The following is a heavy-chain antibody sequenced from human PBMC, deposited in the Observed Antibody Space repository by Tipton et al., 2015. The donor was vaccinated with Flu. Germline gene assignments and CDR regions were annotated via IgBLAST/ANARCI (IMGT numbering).Heavy chain of an antibody. Sequence: TLSLTCSVYGGSFSGYYWTWVRQAPGKGLEWLGEINHGGSTHYSSSLKSRVTMSVDASTNQFSLHLTSVTAADTAVYYCARVSPRRVTAIVVVMLPEGYFDYWGQGTLVTVSS. CDR1: GGSFSGYY. V-gene: IGHV4-34*01. D-gene: IGHD3-22*01. CDR2: INHGGST. J-gene: IGHJ4*02. CDR3: ARVSPRRVTAIVVVMLPEGYFDY.